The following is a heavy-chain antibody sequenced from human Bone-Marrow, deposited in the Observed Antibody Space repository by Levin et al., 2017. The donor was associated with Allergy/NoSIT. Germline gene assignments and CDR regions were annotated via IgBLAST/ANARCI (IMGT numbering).Heavy chain of an antibody. D-gene: IGHD3-10*01. CDR1: GFTVSSNH. CDR2: LYRDGVA. J-gene: IGHJ4*02. V-gene: IGHV3-66*02. CDR3: ARVNYYGSGIMGLDH. Sequence: QPGGSLRLSCEVSGFTVSSNHMSWVRQAPGKGLEWVSILYRDGVANYADSMKGRFTVSGDASNNGLFLQMNSLRPEDTAKYYCARVNYYGSGIMGLDHWGRGTLVIVS.